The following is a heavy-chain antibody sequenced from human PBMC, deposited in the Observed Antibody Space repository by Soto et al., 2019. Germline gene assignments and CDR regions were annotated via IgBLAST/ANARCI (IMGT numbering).Heavy chain of an antibody. V-gene: IGHV1-2*04. CDR3: AREERQVLSPDYYYDSSGYPENGMDV. Sequence: GASVKVSCKASGYTFTGYYMHWVRQAPGQGLEWMGWINPNSGGTNYAQKFQGWATMTRDTSISTAYMELSRLRSDDTAVYYCAREERQVLSPDYYYDSSGYPENGMDVWGQGTTVTVSS. J-gene: IGHJ6*02. CDR1: GYTFTGYY. CDR2: INPNSGGT. D-gene: IGHD3-22*01.